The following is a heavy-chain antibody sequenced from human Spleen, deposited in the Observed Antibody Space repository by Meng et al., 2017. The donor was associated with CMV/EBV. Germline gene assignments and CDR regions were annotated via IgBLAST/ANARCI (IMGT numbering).Heavy chain of an antibody. Sequence: SYAMHWVRQAPGKGLEWVAGISYDGSNKYFADSVKGRFTISRDNSKNTLNLQMNSLGAEDTAVYYCAREGYYYDSSGYYWGDYFDYWGQGTLVTVSS. J-gene: IGHJ4*02. V-gene: IGHV3-30-3*01. CDR2: ISYDGSNK. CDR1: SYA. CDR3: AREGYYYDSSGYYWGDYFDY. D-gene: IGHD3-22*01.